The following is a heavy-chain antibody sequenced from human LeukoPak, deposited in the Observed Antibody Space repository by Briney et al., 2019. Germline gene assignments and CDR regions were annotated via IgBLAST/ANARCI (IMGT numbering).Heavy chain of an antibody. V-gene: IGHV1-2*02. Sequence: ASVKVSCKASGYTFTGYYMHWVRQAPGQGLEWMGWINPNSGGTNYAQKFQGRVTMTRDTSISTAYMELSRLRSDDTAVYYCDRSGYSSSVVDYWGQGALVTVSS. CDR1: GYTFTGYY. CDR2: INPNSGGT. CDR3: DRSGYSSSVVDY. D-gene: IGHD6-6*01. J-gene: IGHJ4*02.